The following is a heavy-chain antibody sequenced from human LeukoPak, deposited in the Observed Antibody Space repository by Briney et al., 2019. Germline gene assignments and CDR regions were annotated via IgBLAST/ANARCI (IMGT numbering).Heavy chain of an antibody. CDR3: AKLTVY. CDR1: GLTFSSSA. D-gene: IGHD4-17*01. Sequence: GGSLRLSCAASGLTFSSSAMSWVRQAPGKGLEWVSTITRTDGSTYYADSVKGRFTISRDYSKNTVYLQMNSLRAEDTAVYYCAKLTVYWGQGTLVTVSS. V-gene: IGHV3-23*01. J-gene: IGHJ4*02. CDR2: ITRTDGST.